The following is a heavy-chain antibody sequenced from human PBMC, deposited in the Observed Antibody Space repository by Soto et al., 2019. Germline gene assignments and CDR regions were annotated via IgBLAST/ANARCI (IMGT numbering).Heavy chain of an antibody. Sequence: PSETLSLTCAVSGYSISSGYYWGWILQPPWKGLEWIGTIYLSGTTYYNPSLKSRVTISVDTSKNQFSLKLSSVTAADTAVYYCAREGDDVLRFLEWLSDGGRYFDYWGQGTLVTVSS. D-gene: IGHD3-3*01. CDR3: AREGDDVLRFLEWLSDGGRYFDY. CDR2: IYLSGTT. CDR1: GYSISSGYY. V-gene: IGHV4-38-2*02. J-gene: IGHJ4*02.